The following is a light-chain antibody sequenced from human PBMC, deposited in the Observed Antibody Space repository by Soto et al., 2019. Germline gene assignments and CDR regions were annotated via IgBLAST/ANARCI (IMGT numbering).Light chain of an antibody. V-gene: IGLV2-23*01. CDR3: SSYVYSNSWL. Sequence: QSALTQPSSVSGSPGQSITISCTGTGGDVLSYDAVSWYQHLPGKAPKLIIYEGNKRASGVSDRFSGSRSGNMASLTISGLQAEDEADYYCSSYVYSNSWLFGVGTKLTVL. J-gene: IGLJ3*02. CDR1: GGDVLSYDA. CDR2: EGN.